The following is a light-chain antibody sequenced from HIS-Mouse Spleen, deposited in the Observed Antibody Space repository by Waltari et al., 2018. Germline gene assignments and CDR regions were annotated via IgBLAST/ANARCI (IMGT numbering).Light chain of an antibody. CDR3: YSTDSSGNHRV. CDR1: ALPKKY. V-gene: IGLV3-10*01. J-gene: IGLJ2*01. Sequence: SYELTQPPSVSVSPGQTARITCSGDALPKKYAYWYQQKSGQAPVLVIYEDSNRPSWIRVGFSGTSSGTMATLTSSGAQVEDEADYYCYSTDSSGNHRVFGGGTKLTVL. CDR2: EDS.